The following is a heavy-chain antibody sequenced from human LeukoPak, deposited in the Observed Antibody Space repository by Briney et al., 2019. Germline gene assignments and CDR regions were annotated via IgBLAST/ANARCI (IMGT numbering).Heavy chain of an antibody. CDR3: SSSTYYYGSGSYYFGY. D-gene: IGHD3-10*01. Sequence: PGGSLRLSCAAPGVTFSGYSVNWVRQAPGKGLEWVCAITATSRHIYYADSVKGRFTISRDNAKNSLYLQMNSLRAEDTAVYYCSSSTYYYGSGSYYFGYWGQGTLVTVSS. CDR1: GVTFSGYS. J-gene: IGHJ4*02. CDR2: ITATSRHI. V-gene: IGHV3-21*01.